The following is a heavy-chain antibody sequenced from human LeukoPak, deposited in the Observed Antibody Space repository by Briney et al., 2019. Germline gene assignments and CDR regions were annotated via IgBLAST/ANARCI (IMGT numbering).Heavy chain of an antibody. CDR1: GFTFSSYS. Sequence: PGGSLRLSCAASGFTFSSYSMNWVRQAPGKGLEWVSSIGSSSSYIYYADSVKGRLTISRDNAKNSLYLQMNSLRAEDTAVYYCARVFNDYGDQGPQRDFDYWGQGTLVTVSS. D-gene: IGHD4-17*01. CDR2: IGSSSSYI. J-gene: IGHJ4*02. V-gene: IGHV3-21*01. CDR3: ARVFNDYGDQGPQRDFDY.